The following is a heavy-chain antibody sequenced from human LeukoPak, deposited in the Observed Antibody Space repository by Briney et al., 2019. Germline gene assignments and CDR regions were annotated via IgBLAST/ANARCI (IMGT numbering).Heavy chain of an antibody. V-gene: IGHV4-61*02. CDR2: IYTSGST. J-gene: IGHJ3*02. CDR1: GGSISSGSYY. Sequence: PSETLSLTCTVSGGSISSGSYYWSWIRQPAGKGLEWIGRIYTSGSTNYNPSLKSRVTISVDTSKNQFSLKLSSVTAADTAVYYCARTEGEYQLLSWAFDIWGQGTMVTVSS. CDR3: ARTEGEYQLLSWAFDI. D-gene: IGHD2-2*01.